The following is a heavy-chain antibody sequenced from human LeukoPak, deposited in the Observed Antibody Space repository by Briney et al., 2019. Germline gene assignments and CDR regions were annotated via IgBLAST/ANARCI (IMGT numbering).Heavy chain of an antibody. Sequence: PGGSLRLSCAASEFTFSSYAMSWVRQAPGKGLEWVSVIYSGGYTDYADSVKGRFSISRDNSQNTVYLQMNSLRVEDTAIYYCARDWPGIDYWGQGTLVIVSS. CDR3: ARDWPGIDY. CDR2: IYSGGYT. CDR1: EFTFSSYA. J-gene: IGHJ4*02. V-gene: IGHV3-23*01.